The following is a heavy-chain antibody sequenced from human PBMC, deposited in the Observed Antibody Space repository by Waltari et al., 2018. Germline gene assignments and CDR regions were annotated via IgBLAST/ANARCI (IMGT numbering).Heavy chain of an antibody. CDR1: GVTFSSYA. CDR3: AKDERLLLWFGVN. V-gene: IGHV3-23*04. D-gene: IGHD3-10*01. Sequence: EVQLVESGGGLVQPGGSLSLSCAAYGVTFSSYAMSWVRQAPGKGLEWVSAISGSGGSTYYADSVKGRFTISRDNSKNTLYLQMNSLRAEDTAVYYCAKDERLLLWFGVNWGQGTLVTVSS. CDR2: ISGSGGST. J-gene: IGHJ4*02.